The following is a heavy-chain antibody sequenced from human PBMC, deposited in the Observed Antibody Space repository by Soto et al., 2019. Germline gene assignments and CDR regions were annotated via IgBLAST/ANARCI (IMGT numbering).Heavy chain of an antibody. J-gene: IGHJ6*02. V-gene: IGHV2-70*04. Sequence: SGPTLVNPTQTLTLTCTFSGFSLSTSGMRVSWIRQPPGKALEWLARIDWDDDKFYSTSLKTRLTISKDTSKNQVVLTMTNMDPVDTATYYCARTSSVGYYYGMDVWGQGTTVTVSS. CDR2: IDWDDDK. CDR1: GFSLSTSGMR. D-gene: IGHD6-6*01. CDR3: ARTSSVGYYYGMDV.